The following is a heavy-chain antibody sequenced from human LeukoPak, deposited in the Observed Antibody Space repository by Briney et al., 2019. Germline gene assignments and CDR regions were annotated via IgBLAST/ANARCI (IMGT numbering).Heavy chain of an antibody. CDR3: ARYSRDLRHRTPIDY. D-gene: IGHD2-21*01. V-gene: IGHV4-38-2*01. J-gene: IGHJ4*02. CDR1: GYSISSGYY. Sequence: SETLSLTCAVSGYSISSGYYWGWIRQPPGKGLEWIGSIYYSGSTYYNPSLKSRVTISVDTSKNQFSLKLSSVTAADTAVYYCARYSRDLRHRTPIDYWGQGTLVTVSS. CDR2: IYYSGST.